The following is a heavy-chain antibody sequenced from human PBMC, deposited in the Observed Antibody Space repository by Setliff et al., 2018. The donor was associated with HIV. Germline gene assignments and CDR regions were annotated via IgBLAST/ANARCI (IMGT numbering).Heavy chain of an antibody. CDR2: ISSNSYNR. D-gene: IGHD6-13*01. V-gene: IGHV3-48*04. CDR1: GFTFSSYS. CDR3: ARVDGSSSWFYYYYYYMDI. J-gene: IGHJ6*03. Sequence: SLRLSCAASGFTFSSYSMNWVRQAPGKGLEWVSYISSNSYNRYYVDSVKGRFTISRDNAKNSLYLQMNSLRAEDTAVYYCARVDGSSSWFYYYYYYMDIWGKGTTVTVSS.